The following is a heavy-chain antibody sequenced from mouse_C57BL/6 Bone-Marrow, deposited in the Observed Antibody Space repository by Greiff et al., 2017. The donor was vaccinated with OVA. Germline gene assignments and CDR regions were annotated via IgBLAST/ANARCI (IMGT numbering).Heavy chain of an antibody. V-gene: IGHV14-4*01. CDR2: IDPENGDT. Sequence: VQLQQSGAELVRPGASVKLSCTASGFNIKDDYMPWVKQRPEQGLEWIGWIDPENGDTEYASKFQGKATITADTSSNTAYLQLSSLTSEDTAVYYCTLTYPYGNTDYWGQGTSVTVSS. CDR3: TLTYPYGNTDY. J-gene: IGHJ4*01. CDR1: GFNIKDDY. D-gene: IGHD2-1*01.